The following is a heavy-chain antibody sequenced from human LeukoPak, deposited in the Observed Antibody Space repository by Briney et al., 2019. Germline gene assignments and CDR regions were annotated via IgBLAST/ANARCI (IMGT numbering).Heavy chain of an antibody. Sequence: GGPRRLSCAASGFTFTSYGMHWVRQAPGKGLEGVAVIWYDGSNKYYADSVKGRFTISRDNSKNTLYLQMNSLRAEDTAVYYCARVSFYDSSGYYPPDYWGQGTLVTVSS. V-gene: IGHV3-33*01. CDR3: ARVSFYDSSGYYPPDY. J-gene: IGHJ4*02. D-gene: IGHD3-22*01. CDR1: GFTFTSYG. CDR2: IWYDGSNK.